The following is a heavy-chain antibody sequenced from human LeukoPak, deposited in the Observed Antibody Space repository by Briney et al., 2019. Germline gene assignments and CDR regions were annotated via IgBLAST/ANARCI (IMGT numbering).Heavy chain of an antibody. V-gene: IGHV4-59*01. J-gene: IGHJ2*01. CDR1: GASINNNY. CDR3: ASGTFDGPLYGTYWYFHV. CDR2: IYSNGNT. Sequence: SETLSLTCAVSGASINNNYWTWVRQPPGKGLEWIGYIYSNGNTNYNPSPKGRVTMSIETSKNQFSLQLPSVTAADTAVYYCASGTFDGPLYGTYWYFHVWGRGTLVTVSS. D-gene: IGHD1-14*01.